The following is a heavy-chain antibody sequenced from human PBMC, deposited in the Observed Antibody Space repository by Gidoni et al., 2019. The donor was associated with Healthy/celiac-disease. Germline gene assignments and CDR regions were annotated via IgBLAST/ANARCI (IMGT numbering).Heavy chain of an antibody. D-gene: IGHD6-19*01. Sequence: QVQLVQPGAEVKKPGSSVKVSCRAPGGPFSSYAISWVRQAPGQGLEWMGRIIPILGIANYAQKFQGRVTITADKSTSTAYMELSSLRSEDTAVYYCARAGYSSGTYYGMDVWGQGTTVTVSS. CDR1: GGPFSSYA. J-gene: IGHJ6*02. CDR2: IIPILGIA. V-gene: IGHV1-69*04. CDR3: ARAGYSSGTYYGMDV.